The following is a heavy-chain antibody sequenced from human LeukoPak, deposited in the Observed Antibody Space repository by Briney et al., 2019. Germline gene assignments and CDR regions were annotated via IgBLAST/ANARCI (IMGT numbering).Heavy chain of an antibody. CDR1: GGSISSYY. Sequence: KPSETLSLTCTVSGGSISSYYWSWIRQPPGKGLEWIGYIYYSGSTNYNPSLKSRVTISEDTSKNQFSLKLSSVTAADTAVYYCAREKGYCSGGSCYSRDDAFDIWGQGTMVTVSS. CDR2: IYYSGST. D-gene: IGHD2-15*01. CDR3: AREKGYCSGGSCYSRDDAFDI. J-gene: IGHJ3*02. V-gene: IGHV4-59*01.